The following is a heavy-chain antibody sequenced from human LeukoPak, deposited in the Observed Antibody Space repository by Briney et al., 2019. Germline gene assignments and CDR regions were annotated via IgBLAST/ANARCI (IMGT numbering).Heavy chain of an antibody. V-gene: IGHV4-4*02. CDR2: IYHSGST. Sequence: GSLRLSCAASGFTVSSNYMSWVRQPPGKGLEWIGEIYHSGSTNYNPSLKSRVTISVDKSKNQFSLKLSSVTAADTAVYYCAREYSSGWYLAHFDYWGQGTLVTVSS. CDR1: GFTVSSNY. D-gene: IGHD6-19*01. CDR3: AREYSSGWYLAHFDY. J-gene: IGHJ4*02.